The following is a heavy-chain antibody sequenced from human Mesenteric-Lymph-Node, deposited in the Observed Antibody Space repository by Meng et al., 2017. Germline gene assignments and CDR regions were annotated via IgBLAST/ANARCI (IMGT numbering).Heavy chain of an antibody. J-gene: IGHJ4*02. V-gene: IGHV1-3*01. CDR3: ARGLWEQSRYYFDS. D-gene: IGHD1-26*01. CDR2: INSGNGKT. Sequence: QVQLVQSGAEVKKPGALGKVYCKASGYTSTNYAIQWVRQAPGQRLEWMGWINSGNGKTKYSEKFQGRVTITRDTSATTAYMELSSLRSEDMAVYYCARGLWEQSRYYFDSWGQGTLVTVSS. CDR1: GYTSTNYA.